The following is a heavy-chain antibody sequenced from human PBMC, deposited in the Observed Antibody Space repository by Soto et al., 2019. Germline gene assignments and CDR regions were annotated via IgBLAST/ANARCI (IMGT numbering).Heavy chain of an antibody. J-gene: IGHJ6*02. CDR3: ASGYSRSSGVDYYSGMDV. Sequence: GESLKISCKGSGYSFTSYWISWVRQMPGKGLEWMGRIDPSDSYTNYSPSFQGHVTISADKSISTAYLQWSSLKASDTAMYYCASGYSRSSGVDYYSGMDVWGQGTTVTVSS. CDR2: IDPSDSYT. D-gene: IGHD6-13*01. CDR1: GYSFTSYW. V-gene: IGHV5-10-1*01.